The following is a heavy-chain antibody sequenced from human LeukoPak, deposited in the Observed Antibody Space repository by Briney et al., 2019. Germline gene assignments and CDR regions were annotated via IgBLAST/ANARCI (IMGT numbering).Heavy chain of an antibody. V-gene: IGHV3-23*01. CDR1: GFTFSSYA. CDR3: AKDRTLFEY. J-gene: IGHJ4*02. CDR2: IGGSGGST. Sequence: GSLRLSCAASGFTFSSYAMNWVRQAPGKGLEWVSVIGGSGGSTYYADSVKGRFTISRDNSKNTLYLQMNSLRAEDTAVYYCAKDRTLFEYWGQGTLVTVPS.